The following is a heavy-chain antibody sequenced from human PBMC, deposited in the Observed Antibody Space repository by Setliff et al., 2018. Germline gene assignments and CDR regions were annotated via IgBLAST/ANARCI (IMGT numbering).Heavy chain of an antibody. D-gene: IGHD6-19*01. J-gene: IGHJ3*02. CDR1: GYSFTSYW. Sequence: PGESLKISCKGSGYSFTSYWIGWVRQMPGKGLEWMGIIYPGDSDTRYSPSFQGQVTISADKSISTAYLQWSSLKASDTAMYDCARQAVAGNDAFDIWGQGTMVTVSS. CDR3: ARQAVAGNDAFDI. V-gene: IGHV5-51*01. CDR2: IYPGDSDT.